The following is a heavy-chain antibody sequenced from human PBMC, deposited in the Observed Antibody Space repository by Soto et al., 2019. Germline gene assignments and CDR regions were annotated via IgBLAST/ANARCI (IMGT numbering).Heavy chain of an antibody. J-gene: IGHJ6*02. CDR2: ISSSGSTI. CDR3: AREAGTWLAYYYYYGMDV. V-gene: IGHV3-48*03. CDR1: GFTFSSYE. D-gene: IGHD6-19*01. Sequence: PGGSLRLSCAASGFTFSSYEMNWVRQAPGKGLEWVSYISSSGSTIYYADSVKGRFTISRDNAKNSLYLQMNSLRAEDTAVYYCAREAGTWLAYYYYYGMDVWGQGTTVTVYS.